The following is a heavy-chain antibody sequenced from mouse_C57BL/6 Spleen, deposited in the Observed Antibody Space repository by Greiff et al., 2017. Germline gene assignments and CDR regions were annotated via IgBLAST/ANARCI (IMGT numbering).Heavy chain of an antibody. V-gene: IGHV1-82*01. CDR2: IYPGDGDT. D-gene: IGHD2-4*01. Sequence: QVQLKESGPELVKPGASVKISCKASGYAFSSSWMNWVKQRPGKGLEWIGRIYPGDGDTNYNGKFKGKATLTADKSSSTAYMQLSSLTSEDSAVYFCARPYYDYDGGFAYWGQGTLVTVSA. J-gene: IGHJ3*01. CDR3: ARPYYDYDGGFAY. CDR1: GYAFSSSW.